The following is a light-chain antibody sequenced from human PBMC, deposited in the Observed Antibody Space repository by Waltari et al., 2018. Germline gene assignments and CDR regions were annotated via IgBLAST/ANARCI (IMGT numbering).Light chain of an antibody. CDR3: QQYYSTPGT. J-gene: IGKJ1*01. CDR2: WAS. Sequence: DIVMTQSPDSLAVSLGERATINCKSSQSVLYSSNNKNYLAWYQQKPGQPPKLLIYWASTRESGVPDRFIGSGSGTDFTLTISSLQAEDVAVYYCQQYYSTPGTFCQGTKVEIK. CDR1: QSVLYSSNNKNY. V-gene: IGKV4-1*01.